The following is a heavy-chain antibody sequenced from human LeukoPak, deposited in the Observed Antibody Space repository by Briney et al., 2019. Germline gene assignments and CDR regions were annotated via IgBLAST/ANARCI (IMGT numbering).Heavy chain of an antibody. CDR2: INQDGSEK. J-gene: IGHJ4*02. Sequence: PGGSLRLSCAASGFTFRSYWMSWVRQAPGKGLEWVANINQDGSEKYYVDSVKGRFTISRDNAKNSLYLQMNSLRAEDTAVYYCARDKYGSGSYSWSKRLDSWGQGTLVTVSS. D-gene: IGHD3-10*01. CDR1: GFTFRSYW. CDR3: ARDKYGSGSYSWSKRLDS. V-gene: IGHV3-7*01.